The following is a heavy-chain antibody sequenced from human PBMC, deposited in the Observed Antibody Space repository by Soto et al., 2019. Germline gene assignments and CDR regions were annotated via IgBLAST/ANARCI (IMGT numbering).Heavy chain of an antibody. CDR3: ARGRGYCSGGSCYEIYGMDV. V-gene: IGHV1-69*13. CDR2: IIPIFGTA. CDR1: GGTFSSYA. Sequence: SVKVSCKASGGTFSSYAISWVRQAPGQGLEWMGGIIPIFGTANYAQKFQGRVTITADESTSTAYMELSSLRSEDTAVYYCARGRGYCSGGSCYEIYGMDVWGQGTTVTVSS. D-gene: IGHD2-15*01. J-gene: IGHJ6*02.